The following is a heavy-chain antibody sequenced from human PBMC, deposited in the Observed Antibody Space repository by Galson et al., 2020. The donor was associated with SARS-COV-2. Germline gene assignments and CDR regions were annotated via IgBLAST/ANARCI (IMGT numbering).Heavy chain of an antibody. CDR2: ISRTCRST. CDR1: GFTFSSYA. V-gene: IGHV3-23*01. CDR3: AKDLDSSGYYWTELYYFDY. D-gene: IGHD3-22*01. Sequence: SLKISCAASGFTFSSYAMSWVRQAPGHGLEWVSAISRTCRSTYYADSVKGRFTISRDNSKNTLYLQMNSLRAEDTAVYYCAKDLDSSGYYWTELYYFDYWGQGTLVTVSS. J-gene: IGHJ4*02.